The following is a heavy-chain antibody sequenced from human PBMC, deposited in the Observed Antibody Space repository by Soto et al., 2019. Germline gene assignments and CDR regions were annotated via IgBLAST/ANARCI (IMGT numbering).Heavy chain of an antibody. J-gene: IGHJ4*02. CDR2: INGDGRTT. Sequence: EVELVESGGGVAQPGGSLRLSCAVSGFTFSHYWMHWVRQAPGGGLEWVSGINGDGRTTTYAESVKGRFTISRENAKNTMSLQMSSRREADTAVYFCARAPHYGGNAGPEDSWGQGTLVTVSS. CDR1: GFTFSHYW. CDR3: ARAPHYGGNAGPEDS. V-gene: IGHV3-74*03. D-gene: IGHD2-15*01.